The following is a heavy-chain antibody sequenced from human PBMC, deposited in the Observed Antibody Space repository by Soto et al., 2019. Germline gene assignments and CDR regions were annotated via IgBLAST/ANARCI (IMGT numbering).Heavy chain of an antibody. Sequence: TSESLSLTCSFSGDSVTSHYLTWIRQSPEKGLEWIGYMHYTGFSHYNPSLKSRVTISVDTSKNQFSLKLSSVTAADTAVYYCANRDYYGSGSYYKYLAYFDYWGQGTLVTVSS. V-gene: IGHV4-59*02. CDR1: GDSVTSHY. D-gene: IGHD3-10*01. CDR3: ANRDYYGSGSYYKYLAYFDY. J-gene: IGHJ4*02. CDR2: MHYTGFS.